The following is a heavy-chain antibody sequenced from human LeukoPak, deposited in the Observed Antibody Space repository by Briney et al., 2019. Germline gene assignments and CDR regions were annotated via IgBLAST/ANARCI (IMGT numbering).Heavy chain of an antibody. CDR3: ARWAGVTDQ. CDR1: GFTFENYW. J-gene: IGHJ4*02. CDR2: IKQDGSVE. V-gene: IGHV3-7*01. D-gene: IGHD5-18*01. Sequence: GGSLRLSCAASGFTFENYWMSWVRQVPRKGPEWVANIKQDGSVEHYLDSVKGRFTISRDNAKNSLFLQMNSLIAEDMAVYYCARWAGVTDQWGQGTLVTVSS.